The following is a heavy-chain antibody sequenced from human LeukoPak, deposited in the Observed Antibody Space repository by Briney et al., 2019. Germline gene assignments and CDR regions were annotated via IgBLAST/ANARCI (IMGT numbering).Heavy chain of an antibody. V-gene: IGHV4-39*01. Sequence: NPSETLSLTCTVSGGSISSSDLYWGWIRQPPGKGLDWIGSIHYSGRTYYNPSLKSRVIISVDTSKNQFSLKLSSVTAADTAVYYCARFYRWPTGYWGQGTLVTVSS. J-gene: IGHJ4*02. CDR1: GGSISSSDLY. CDR3: ARFYRWPTGY. D-gene: IGHD3-16*02. CDR2: IHYSGRT.